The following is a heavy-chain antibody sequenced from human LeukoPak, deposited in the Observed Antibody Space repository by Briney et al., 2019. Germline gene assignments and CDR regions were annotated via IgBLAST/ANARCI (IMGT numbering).Heavy chain of an antibody. V-gene: IGHV4-59*08. Sequence: SETLSLTCTVSGGSISSYYRSWIRQPPGKGLEWIGYIYYSGSTNYNPSLKSRVTISVDTSKNQFSLKLSSVTAADTAVYYCARSSGGLDYWGQGTLVTVSS. CDR3: ARSSGGLDY. J-gene: IGHJ4*02. D-gene: IGHD3-3*01. CDR1: GGSISSYY. CDR2: IYYSGST.